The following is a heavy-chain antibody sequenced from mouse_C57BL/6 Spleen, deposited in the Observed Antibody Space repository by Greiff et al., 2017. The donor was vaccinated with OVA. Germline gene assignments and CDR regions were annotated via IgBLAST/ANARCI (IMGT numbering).Heavy chain of an antibody. V-gene: IGHV5-17*01. CDR1: GFTFSDYG. Sequence: DVKLVESGGGLVKPGGSLKLSCAASGFTFSDYGMHWVRQAPEKGLEWVAYISSGSSTIYYADTVKGRFTISRDNAKNTLFLQMTSLRSEDTAMYYCARTGHGYDAWFAYWGQGTLVTVSA. CDR3: ARTGHGYDAWFAY. J-gene: IGHJ3*01. CDR2: ISSGSSTI. D-gene: IGHD2-2*01.